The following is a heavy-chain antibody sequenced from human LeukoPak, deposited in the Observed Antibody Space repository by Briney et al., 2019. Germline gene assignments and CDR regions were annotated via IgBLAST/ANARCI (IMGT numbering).Heavy chain of an antibody. CDR1: GGTFSSYD. Sequence: ASVKVSCKASGGTFSSYDINWVRQAPGQGLEWMGWISPYNGNTNYAQKLQGRVTMTTDTSTSTAYMELRSLRSDDTAVYYCARDLAKYYYGSGSYYNDYWGQGTLVTVSS. D-gene: IGHD3-10*01. CDR2: ISPYNGNT. CDR3: ARDLAKYYYGSGSYYNDY. J-gene: IGHJ4*02. V-gene: IGHV1-18*01.